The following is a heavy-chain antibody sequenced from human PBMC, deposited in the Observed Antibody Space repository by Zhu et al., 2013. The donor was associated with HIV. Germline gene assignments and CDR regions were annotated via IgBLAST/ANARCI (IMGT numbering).Heavy chain of an antibody. V-gene: IGHV1-58*01. CDR1: GFTFTSSA. CDR2: IVVGSGNT. D-gene: IGHD2-2*01. CDR3: AAGQAVPALQDYYYYYGMDV. J-gene: IGHJ6*02. Sequence: QLVQSGAEVKKPGTSVKVSCKASGFTFTSSAVQWVRQARGQRLEWIGWIVVGSGNTNYAQKFQERVTITRDMSTSTAYMELSSLRSEDTAVYYCAAGQAVPALQDYYYYYGMDVWGQGTTVTRSP.